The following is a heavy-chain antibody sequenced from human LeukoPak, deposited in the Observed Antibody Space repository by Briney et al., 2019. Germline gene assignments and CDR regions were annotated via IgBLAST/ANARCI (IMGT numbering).Heavy chain of an antibody. CDR1: GGSISSSSYY. CDR2: IYYSGST. J-gene: IGHJ4*02. CDR3: ARRGEYSSSGFDF. Sequence: SETLSLTCTVSGGSISSSSYYWGWIRQPPGKGLEWIGSIYYSGSTYYNPSLKSRVTISVDTSKNQFSLKLSSVTAADTAVYYCARRGEYSSSGFDFWGQGTLVTVSS. D-gene: IGHD6-6*01. V-gene: IGHV4-39*07.